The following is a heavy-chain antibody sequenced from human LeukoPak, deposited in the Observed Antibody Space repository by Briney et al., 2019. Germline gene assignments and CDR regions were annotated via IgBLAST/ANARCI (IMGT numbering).Heavy chain of an antibody. V-gene: IGHV3-48*03. CDR3: ARGPVTRFEI. CDR1: GFTFSSYE. D-gene: IGHD4-17*01. Sequence: PSGGSLRLSCAASGFTFSSYEMNWVRQAPGKGLEWVSYISSSGSTIYYADSVKGRFTISRDNAKNSLYLQMNSLRAEDTAVYYCARGPVTRFEIWGQGTMVTVSS. CDR2: ISSSGSTI. J-gene: IGHJ3*02.